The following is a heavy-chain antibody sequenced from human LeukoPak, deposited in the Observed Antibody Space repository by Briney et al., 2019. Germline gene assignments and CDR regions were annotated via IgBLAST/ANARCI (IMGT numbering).Heavy chain of an antibody. D-gene: IGHD3-22*01. Sequence: GESLKISCKGSGYSFTSYWIGWVRQMPGKGLEWMGIIYPGDSDTRYSPSFQGQVTISADKSISTAYPQWSSLKASDTAMYYCASSYYYDSSGYYGSPLNYWGQGTLVTVSS. J-gene: IGHJ4*02. CDR2: IYPGDSDT. CDR3: ASSYYYDSSGYYGSPLNY. V-gene: IGHV5-51*01. CDR1: GYSFTSYW.